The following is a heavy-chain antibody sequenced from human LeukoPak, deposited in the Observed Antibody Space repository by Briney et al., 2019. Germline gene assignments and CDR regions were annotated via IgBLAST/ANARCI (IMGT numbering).Heavy chain of an antibody. J-gene: IGHJ4*02. D-gene: IGHD3-22*01. V-gene: IGHV3-72*01. CDR2: TRNKANSYTT. CDR3: ARAYDSSGYYYFLDY. CDR1: GFTFSDHY. Sequence: PGGSLRLSCAASGFTFSDHYMDWVRQAPGKGLEWVGRTRNKANSYTTEYAASVKGRFTISRDDSKNSLYLQMNSLKTEDTAVYYCARAYDSSGYYYFLDYWGQGTLVTVSS.